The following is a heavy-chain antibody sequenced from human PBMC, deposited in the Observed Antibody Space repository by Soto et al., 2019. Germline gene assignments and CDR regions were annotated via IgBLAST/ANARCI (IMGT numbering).Heavy chain of an antibody. V-gene: IGHV4-30-4*01. CDR2: IYYSGSA. J-gene: IGHJ5*02. Sequence: PSETLSLTCTVSIGSITRSDYYWSWIRQPPGKGLEWIGYIYYSGSAYYNPSLKSRVFISVDTSKNQFSLNLNSVTAADTAVYYCARGSEEKLDAQEMWFGPWGQGTLVTVSS. CDR3: ARGSEEKLDAQEMWFGP. CDR1: IGSITRSDYY. D-gene: IGHD6-13*01.